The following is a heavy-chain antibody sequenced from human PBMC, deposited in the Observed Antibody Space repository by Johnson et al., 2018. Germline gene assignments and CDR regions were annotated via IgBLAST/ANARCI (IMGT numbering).Heavy chain of an antibody. J-gene: IGHJ1*01. D-gene: IGHD6-13*01. CDR3: AKDWEVASIGTGGYFHH. CDR1: GFTFSSYA. V-gene: IGHV3/OR16-10*03. CDR2: IGAGGGT. Sequence: VQLVQSGGGLVQPGGSLRLSCAASGFTFSSYAMHWVRQAPGKGLEWVSAIGAGGGTYYADSVKGRFTISRDNAKNSLYLQMNSLRAEDTAVYYCAKDWEVASIGTGGYFHHWGQGTLVTVSS.